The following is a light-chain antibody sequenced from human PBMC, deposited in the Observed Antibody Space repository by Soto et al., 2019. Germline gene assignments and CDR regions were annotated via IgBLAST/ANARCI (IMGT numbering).Light chain of an antibody. V-gene: IGKV3-15*01. J-gene: IGKJ1*01. CDR1: EYARSN. CDR3: HQYNTWPPT. Sequence: EIVVTQSPATLSVSPGERVTLSCRASEYARSNVAWYQQKPGQAPRLLISGASTRATGVPDRFSGSGSGTEFTLIISSLQSGDSAVYYCHQYNTWPPTFGQGTKVEIK. CDR2: GAS.